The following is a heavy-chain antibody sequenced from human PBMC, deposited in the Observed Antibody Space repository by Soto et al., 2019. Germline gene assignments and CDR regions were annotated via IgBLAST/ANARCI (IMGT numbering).Heavy chain of an antibody. D-gene: IGHD1-7*01. J-gene: IGHJ5*02. CDR2: FDPEDGET. CDR1: GYTLTELS. V-gene: IGHV1-24*01. Sequence: GASVKVSCKVSGYTLTELSMHWVRQAPGKGLEWMGGFDPEDGETIYAQKFQGRVTMTEDTSTDTAYMELSSLRSEDTAVYYCATGGWNYSGDLANWFDPWGQGTLVTVSS. CDR3: ATGGWNYSGDLANWFDP.